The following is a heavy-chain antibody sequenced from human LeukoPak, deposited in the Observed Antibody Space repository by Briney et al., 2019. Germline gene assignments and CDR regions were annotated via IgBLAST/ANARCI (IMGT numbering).Heavy chain of an antibody. Sequence: SETLSLTCAVYGGSFSGYYWSWIRQPPGKGLEWIGEINHSGSTNYNPSPKSRVTISVDTSKNQFSLKLSSVTAADTAVYYCARENKTTVRGYYYYYMDVWGKGTTVTVSS. J-gene: IGHJ6*03. CDR3: ARENKTTVRGYYYYYMDV. CDR2: INHSGST. CDR1: GGSFSGYY. D-gene: IGHD4-17*01. V-gene: IGHV4-34*01.